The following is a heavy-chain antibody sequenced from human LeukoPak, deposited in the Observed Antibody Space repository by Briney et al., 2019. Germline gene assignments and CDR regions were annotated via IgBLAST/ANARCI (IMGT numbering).Heavy chain of an antibody. V-gene: IGHV3-23*01. Sequence: GGSLRLSCAASGFTFSSYGITWVRQAPGKGLEWVSTISATGGSTYYADSVKGRFTISRDNSKNTLYLQMNSLRAEDTAVYYCAKAWGGTEDYFDYWGQGTLVTVSS. CDR3: AKAWGGTEDYFDY. CDR1: GFTFSSYG. CDR2: ISATGGST. D-gene: IGHD3-16*01. J-gene: IGHJ4*02.